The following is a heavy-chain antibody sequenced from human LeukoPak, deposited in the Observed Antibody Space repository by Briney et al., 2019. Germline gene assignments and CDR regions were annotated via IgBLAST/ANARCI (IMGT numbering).Heavy chain of an antibody. CDR2: INPNSGGT. Sequence: ASVKVSCKTSGYTFTDYYLHWVRQAPGQGLEWMGWINPNSGGTSSAQKFRGRFTMTRDTSITTVYMEVAWLTSEDTAIYYCARADRPDGGPYLIGPWGQGTLVTVSS. CDR1: GYTFTDYY. D-gene: IGHD2-21*01. CDR3: ARADRPDGGPYLIGP. J-gene: IGHJ5*02. V-gene: IGHV1-2*02.